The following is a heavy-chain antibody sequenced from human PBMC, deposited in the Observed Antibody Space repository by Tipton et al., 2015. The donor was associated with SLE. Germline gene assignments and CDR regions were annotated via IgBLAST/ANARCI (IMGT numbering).Heavy chain of an antibody. V-gene: IGHV3-23*01. J-gene: IGHJ4*02. CDR1: GFTFSSYA. D-gene: IGHD6-19*01. Sequence: GSLRLSCAASGFTFSSYAMSWVRQAPGKGLEWVSAISGSGGSTYYADSVKGRFTISRDNSKNTLYLQMNSLRAEDTAVYYCAKDTYSSGWYLYYFDYWGQGTLVTVSS. CDR3: AKDTYSSGWYLYYFDY. CDR2: ISGSGGST.